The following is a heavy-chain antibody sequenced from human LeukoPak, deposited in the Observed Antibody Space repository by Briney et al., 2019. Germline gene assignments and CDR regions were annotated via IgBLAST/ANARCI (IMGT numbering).Heavy chain of an antibody. V-gene: IGHV3-23*01. CDR3: AKGAAAGKVDWFDP. D-gene: IGHD6-13*01. Sequence: GGSLRLSCAASGFTFSSFAMMWVRQAPGTGLQWVSTITGYGATFYADSVRGRFTIFRDTSMNTLFLQMNSLGAEDTAVYYCAKGAAAGKVDWFDPWGQGTLVTVSS. J-gene: IGHJ5*02. CDR1: GFTFSSFA. CDR2: ITGYGAT.